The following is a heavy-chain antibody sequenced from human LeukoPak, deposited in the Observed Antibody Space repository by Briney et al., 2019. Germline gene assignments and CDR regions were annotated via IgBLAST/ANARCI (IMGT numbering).Heavy chain of an antibody. CDR3: ARAPNSGSGSLFFWFDA. V-gene: IGHV1-18*01. Sequence: GASVKVSCKASGYTFTSYGISWVRQAPRQGLEWVGWISAYNGNTNYAQKLQGRVTMTTETTTATGYMELRSRRADDTAVYYFARAPNSGSGSLFFWFDAWGRGTLVTVPS. D-gene: IGHD3-10*01. CDR2: ISAYNGNT. CDR1: GYTFTSYG. J-gene: IGHJ5*02.